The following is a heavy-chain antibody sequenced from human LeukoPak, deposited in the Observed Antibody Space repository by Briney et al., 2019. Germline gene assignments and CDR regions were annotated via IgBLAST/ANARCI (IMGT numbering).Heavy chain of an antibody. CDR1: GFTFSSYA. D-gene: IGHD6-6*01. J-gene: IGHJ4*02. CDR2: ISGSSTTT. CDR3: AKLGQLVPEN. Sequence: PGGSLRLSCAASGFTFSSYAMAWVRQAPGKGLEWVSTISGSSTTTYYADSVKGRFTISRDNTENALPLQMNSLRVEDTAVYYCAKLGQLVPENWGQGALVTVSS. V-gene: IGHV3-23*01.